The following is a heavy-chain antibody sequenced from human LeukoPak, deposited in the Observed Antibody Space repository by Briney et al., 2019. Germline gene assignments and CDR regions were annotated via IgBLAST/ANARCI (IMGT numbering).Heavy chain of an antibody. J-gene: IGHJ4*02. CDR1: GFTFSSYA. D-gene: IGHD2-15*01. CDR2: ISGSGGST. V-gene: IGHV3-23*01. Sequence: GGSLRLSCAASGFTFSSYAMSWVRQALGKGLEWVPAISGSGGSTYYADSVKGRFTISRDNAKNSLYLQMNSLRAEDTAVYYCARVRCSGGGCFYNFDYWGQGSLVTVSS. CDR3: ARVRCSGGGCFYNFDY.